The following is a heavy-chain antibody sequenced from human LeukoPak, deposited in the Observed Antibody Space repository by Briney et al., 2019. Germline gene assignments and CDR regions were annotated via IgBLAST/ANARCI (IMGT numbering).Heavy chain of an antibody. CDR1: GFTFSSYE. J-gene: IGHJ3*02. V-gene: IGHV3-48*03. CDR2: ISSIGSTI. CDR3: ARGRGGLYDAFDI. D-gene: IGHD2-15*01. Sequence: GRSLRLSCAASGFTFSSYEMNWVRQAPGNGLGWVSYISSIGSTIYYADSVKGRFTISRDNAKNSLYLQMNSLRAEDTAVYYCARGRGGLYDAFDIWGQGTMVTVSS.